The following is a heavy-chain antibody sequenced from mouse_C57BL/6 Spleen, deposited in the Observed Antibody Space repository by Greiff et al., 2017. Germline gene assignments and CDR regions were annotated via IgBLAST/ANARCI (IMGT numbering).Heavy chain of an antibody. CDR3: ARGDYEKVYAMDY. CDR1: GYSITSGYY. CDR2: ISYDGSN. V-gene: IGHV3-6*01. J-gene: IGHJ4*01. Sequence: EVKLQESGPGLVKPSQSLSLTCSVTGYSITSGYYWNWIRQFPGNKLEWMGYISYDGSNNYNPSLKNRNSITRDTSKNQFFLKLNSVTTEDTATYYGARGDYEKVYAMDYWGQGTSVTVSS. D-gene: IGHD1-1*01.